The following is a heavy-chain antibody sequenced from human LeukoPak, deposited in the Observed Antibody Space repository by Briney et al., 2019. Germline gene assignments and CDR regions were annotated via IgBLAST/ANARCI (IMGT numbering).Heavy chain of an antibody. CDR2: IIPIFGTA. Sequence: SVKVSCKASGGTFSSYAISWVRQAPGQGLEWMGGIIPIFGTANYAQKLQGGVTMTTDTSTSTAYMELRSLRSDDTAVYYCARDHYGNDYWGQGTLVTVSS. D-gene: IGHD4-17*01. CDR1: GGTFSSYA. CDR3: ARDHYGNDY. V-gene: IGHV1-69*05. J-gene: IGHJ4*02.